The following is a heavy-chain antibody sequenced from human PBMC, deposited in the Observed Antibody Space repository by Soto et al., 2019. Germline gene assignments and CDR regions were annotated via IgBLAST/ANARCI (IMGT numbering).Heavy chain of an antibody. CDR1: GYTFTSYG. Sequence: VASVKVSCKASGYTFTSYGISWVRQAPGQGLEWMGWISAYNGNTNYAQKLQGRVTMTTDTSTSTAYMELRSLRSDDTAVYYCARDPITMVRGVIITVLYYYGMDVWGQGTTVTVSS. J-gene: IGHJ6*02. D-gene: IGHD3-10*01. V-gene: IGHV1-18*04. CDR3: ARDPITMVRGVIITVLYYYGMDV. CDR2: ISAYNGNT.